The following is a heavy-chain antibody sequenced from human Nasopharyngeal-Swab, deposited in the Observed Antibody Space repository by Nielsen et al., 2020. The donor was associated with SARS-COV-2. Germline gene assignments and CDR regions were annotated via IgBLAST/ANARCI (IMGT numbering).Heavy chain of an antibody. Sequence: GVSLRLSCAASGFTFSSYAMHWVRQAPGKGLEWVAVISYDGSNKYYADSVKGRFTITRDNSKNTLYLQMNSLRAEDTAVYYCARDESGSSSFDYWGQGTLVTVSS. CDR1: GFTFSSYA. CDR2: ISYDGSNK. CDR3: ARDESGSSSFDY. J-gene: IGHJ4*02. V-gene: IGHV3-30-3*01. D-gene: IGHD1-26*01.